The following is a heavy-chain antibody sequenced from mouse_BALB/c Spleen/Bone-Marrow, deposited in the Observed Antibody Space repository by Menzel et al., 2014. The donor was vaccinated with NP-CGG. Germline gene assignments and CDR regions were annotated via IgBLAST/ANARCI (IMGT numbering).Heavy chain of an antibody. D-gene: IGHD2-14*01. CDR2: ISNGGGST. CDR1: GFTFSDYY. Sequence: EVKLEESGGGLVQPGGSLKLSCATSGFTFSDYYMFWVRQTPEKRLEWVAYISNGGGSTYYPDTVKGRFTISRDNAKNTLYLQMSRLKSEDTAMYYCARQGYDVAMDYWGQGTPVAVSS. J-gene: IGHJ4*01. V-gene: IGHV5-12*02. CDR3: ARQGYDVAMDY.